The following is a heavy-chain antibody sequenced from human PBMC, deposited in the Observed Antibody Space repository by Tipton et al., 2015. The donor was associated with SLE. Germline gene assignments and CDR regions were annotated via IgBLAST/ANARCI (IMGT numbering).Heavy chain of an antibody. CDR3: ARVRESRYFDL. CDR1: GGSISSSSSYY. Sequence: TLSLTCAVYGGSISSSSSYYWAWIRQPPGKGVEWIGEINHRGSTNYNPSLKSRVTISVDTSKNQSSLKLSSVTAADTAVYYCARVRESRYFDLWGRGTLVSVSS. V-gene: IGHV4-39*01. CDR2: INHRGST. J-gene: IGHJ2*01.